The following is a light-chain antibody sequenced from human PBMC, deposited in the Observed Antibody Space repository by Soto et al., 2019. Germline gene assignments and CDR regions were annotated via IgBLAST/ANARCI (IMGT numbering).Light chain of an antibody. Sequence: DIQMTQSPSSESASAGDRVTITCRASQGISSELAWYQQKPGKAPKLLIYDASSLQSGVPSRFSGSGSGTDFTLTISSLQPEDFATYYCQQANSFPITFGQGTRLEIE. CDR3: QQANSFPIT. J-gene: IGKJ5*01. V-gene: IGKV1-12*01. CDR2: DAS. CDR1: QGISSE.